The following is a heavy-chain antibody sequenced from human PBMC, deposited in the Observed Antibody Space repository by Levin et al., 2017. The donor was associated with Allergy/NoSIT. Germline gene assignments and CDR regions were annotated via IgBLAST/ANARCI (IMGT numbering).Heavy chain of an antibody. J-gene: IGHJ4*02. CDR3: AKSGEQQVVESFDY. V-gene: IGHV3-23*01. CDR2: IIGGGKT. CDR1: GFTLSNYA. D-gene: IGHD6-13*01. Sequence: GGSLRLSCAASGFTLSNYAMSWVRQAPGKGLEWVSGIIGGGKTYYADTAKGRFTISRDNAKNTLFLQMNSLRVEDTAVYYCAKSGEQQVVESFDYWGQGTLVTVSS.